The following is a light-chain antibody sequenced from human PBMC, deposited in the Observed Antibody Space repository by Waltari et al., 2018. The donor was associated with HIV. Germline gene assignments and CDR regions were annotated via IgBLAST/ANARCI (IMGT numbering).Light chain of an antibody. CDR3: GTWDSSLSVWV. CDR2: ESS. J-gene: IGLJ3*02. Sequence: QSVLTQPPSVSAAPGQEVTISCSGSSSNIGNNYVSWYQQFPGAAPKLLIYESSKRPSGIHDRFSGSKSGTSATLGITGRKIGDEADYYGGTWDSSLSVWVFGVATKLNVL. V-gene: IGLV1-51*01. CDR1: SSNIGNNY.